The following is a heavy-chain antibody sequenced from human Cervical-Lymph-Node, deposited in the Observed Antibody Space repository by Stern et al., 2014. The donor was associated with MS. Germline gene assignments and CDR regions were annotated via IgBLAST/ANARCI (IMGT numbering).Heavy chain of an antibody. J-gene: IGHJ5*02. CDR1: GYSFSGFY. V-gene: IGHV1-2*06. CDR3: TRGDLVIVSVVLGRFDP. D-gene: IGHD2/OR15-2a*01. Sequence: QVQLVESGAEVKKPGASLKVSCKASGYSFSGFYIHWVRQAPGQGLEWMGRINPKSGGTKYAQKFRGRVTMTSDTSSSTAHMELSRLTSDDTAIYYCTRGDLVIVSVVLGRFDPWGQGTLATVAS. CDR2: INPKSGGT.